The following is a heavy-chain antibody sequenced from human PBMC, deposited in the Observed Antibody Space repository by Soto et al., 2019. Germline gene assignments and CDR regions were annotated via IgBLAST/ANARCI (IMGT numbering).Heavy chain of an antibody. V-gene: IGHV3-23*04. CDR1: GFTFSSYA. CDR3: ARKGPPRDAFDL. CDR2: VLGGGGST. Sequence: EVQLVESGGGLVQPGGSLRLSCAASGFTFSSYAMSWVRQTPGKGLEWVSGVLGGGGSTFYADSVKGRFTISRDNYTTTLYVQMYSLTAEDTAIYYCARKGPPRDAFDLWGQGTIVTVSS. J-gene: IGHJ3*01.